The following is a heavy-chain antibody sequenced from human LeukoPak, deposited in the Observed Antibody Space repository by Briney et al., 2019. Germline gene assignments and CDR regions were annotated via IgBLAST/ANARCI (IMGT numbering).Heavy chain of an antibody. V-gene: IGHV3-23*01. CDR2: ISGSGGST. CDR3: AKTSYGGNTGGWFDP. J-gene: IGHJ5*02. CDR1: GFTFSSYA. D-gene: IGHD4-23*01. Sequence: GGSLRLSCAASGFTFSSYAMSWVRQAPGKGLEWVSAISGSGGSTYYADSVKGRFTISRDNSKNTLYLQMNSLRAEDTAVYYCAKTSYGGNTGGWFDPWGQGTLVTVSS.